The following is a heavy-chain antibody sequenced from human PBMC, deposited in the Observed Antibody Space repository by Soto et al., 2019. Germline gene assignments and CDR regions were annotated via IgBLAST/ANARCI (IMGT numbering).Heavy chain of an antibody. CDR1: GFTFSSYA. CDR3: AKLSDGYCSSTSCYFDN. CDR2: ISGSGGST. Sequence: GGSLRLSCAASGFTFSSYAMSWVRQAPGKGLEWVSAISGSGGSTYYADSVKGRFTISRDNSKNTLYLQMNILRAEDTAVDDCAKLSDGYCSSTSCYFDNWGQGTLVTVSS. J-gene: IGHJ4*02. V-gene: IGHV3-23*01. D-gene: IGHD2-2*01.